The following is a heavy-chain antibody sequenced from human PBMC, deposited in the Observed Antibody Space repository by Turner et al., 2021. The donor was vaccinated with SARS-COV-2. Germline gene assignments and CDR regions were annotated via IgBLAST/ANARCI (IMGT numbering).Heavy chain of an antibody. D-gene: IGHD5-18*01. Sequence: QVQLVQSGAEVQKPGASVQLSCQASGDTFTSYYIHWVRQAPGQGLEWMGIITPSGGTTSYAQKFQGRVTMTRDTSTSTVYMELSSLRSEDTAVYYCARKTRGYSYGYHFDYWGQGTLVTVSS. CDR3: ARKTRGYSYGYHFDY. CDR1: GDTFTSYY. CDR2: ITPSGGTT. J-gene: IGHJ4*02. V-gene: IGHV1-46*01.